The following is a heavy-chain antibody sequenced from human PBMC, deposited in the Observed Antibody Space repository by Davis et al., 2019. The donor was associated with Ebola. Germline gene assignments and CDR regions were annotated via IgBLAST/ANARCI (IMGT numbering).Heavy chain of an antibody. CDR1: GYSFTSYW. V-gene: IGHV5-10-1*01. D-gene: IGHD2-8*01. Sequence: GESLKISCQGSGYSFTSYWISWVRQMPGKGLEWMGRIDPSDSYTNYSPSFQGHVTISADKSISTAYLQWSSLKASDTAMYYCARHYERYCTNGVCYPYLFDYWGQGTLVTVSS. CDR3: ARHYERYCTNGVCYPYLFDY. J-gene: IGHJ4*02. CDR2: IDPSDSYT.